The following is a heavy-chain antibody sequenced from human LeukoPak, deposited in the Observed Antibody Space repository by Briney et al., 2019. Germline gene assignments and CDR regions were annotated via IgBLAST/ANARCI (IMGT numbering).Heavy chain of an antibody. CDR3: AKVPYGSGSFYYYGMDV. CDR1: GFTFSSYA. D-gene: IGHD3-10*01. Sequence: GGSLRLSCAASGFTFSSYAMTWVRQAPGKGLEWVSAISGSGGSTYYADSVKGRFTISRDNSKNTLYLQMNSLRAEDTAVYYCAKVPYGSGSFYYYGMDVWGQGTTVTVSS. J-gene: IGHJ6*02. V-gene: IGHV3-23*01. CDR2: ISGSGGST.